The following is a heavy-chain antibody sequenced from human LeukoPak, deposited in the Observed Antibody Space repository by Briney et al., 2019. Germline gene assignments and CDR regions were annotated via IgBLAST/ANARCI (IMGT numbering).Heavy chain of an antibody. V-gene: IGHV3-53*01. CDR1: GFTFSDYY. J-gene: IGHJ4*02. CDR3: ASGTTVTTPFDY. CDR2: IYSGGST. D-gene: IGHD4-17*01. Sequence: GGSLRLSCAASGFTFSDYYMSWVRQGPGKGLEWVSIIYSGGSTYYADSVKGRFTISRDNSKNTLYLQMNSLRAEDTAVYYCASGTTVTTPFDYWGQGTLVTVSS.